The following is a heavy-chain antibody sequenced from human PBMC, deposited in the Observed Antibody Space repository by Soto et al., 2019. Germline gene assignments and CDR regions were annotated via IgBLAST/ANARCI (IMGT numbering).Heavy chain of an antibody. CDR1: GFTFSSYA. Sequence: EVQLLESGGGLVQPGGSLRLSCATSGFTFSSYAMSWVRQAPGKGLEWVSTISGSGGNTYYADSVKGRFTISRDNSKNTLYPQMNSLRAEDTAVYYCAKSLRGSYPFDYWGQGTLVTVSS. J-gene: IGHJ4*02. D-gene: IGHD1-26*01. CDR3: AKSLRGSYPFDY. V-gene: IGHV3-23*01. CDR2: ISGSGGNT.